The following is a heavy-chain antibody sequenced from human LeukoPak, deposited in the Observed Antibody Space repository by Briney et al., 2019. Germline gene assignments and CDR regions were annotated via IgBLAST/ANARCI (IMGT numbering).Heavy chain of an antibody. CDR3: ARGPPLRFLEWLRFDY. CDR2: ISSSGSTI. V-gene: IGHV3-11*04. J-gene: IGHJ4*02. CDR1: GFTLSDYY. Sequence: PGGSLRLSCAASGFTLSDYYMSWIRQAPGKGLEWVSYISSSGSTIYYADSVKGRFTISRDNAKNSLYLQMNSLRDEDTAVYYCARGPPLRFLEWLRFDYWGQGTLVTVSS. D-gene: IGHD3-3*01.